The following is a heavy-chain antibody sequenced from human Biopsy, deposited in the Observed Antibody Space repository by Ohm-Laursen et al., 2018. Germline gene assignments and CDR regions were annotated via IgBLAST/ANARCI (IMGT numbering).Heavy chain of an antibody. CDR3: ARESPLRLGVCGAIRCFKEVFGMDV. D-gene: IGHD2-21*01. J-gene: IGHJ6*02. Sequence: ASVKVSCKASGYNFGNYYLNWVRKVPGQGLEWLGVVNPVAEATMYAQKFQDRVTLTRDASTNTVYMDLTSLTSEDTAVYYCARESPLRLGVCGAIRCFKEVFGMDVWGQGTTVIVSS. V-gene: IGHV1-46*01. CDR1: GYNFGNYY. CDR2: VNPVAEAT.